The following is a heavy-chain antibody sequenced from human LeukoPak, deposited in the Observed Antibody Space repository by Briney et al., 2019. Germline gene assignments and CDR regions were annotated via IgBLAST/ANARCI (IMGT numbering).Heavy chain of an antibody. CDR3: ARDRWSVTRSYYYGMDV. CDR2: IYTSGST. V-gene: IGHV4-4*07. D-gene: IGHD6-13*01. CDR1: GGSISSYY. J-gene: IGHJ6*02. Sequence: KPSETLSLTCTVSGGSISSYYWSWIRQPAGKGLEWIGRIYTSGSTNYNPSLKSRVTISVDTSKNQFSLKLSSVTAADTAVYYCARDRWSVTRSYYYGMDVWGQGTTVTVSS.